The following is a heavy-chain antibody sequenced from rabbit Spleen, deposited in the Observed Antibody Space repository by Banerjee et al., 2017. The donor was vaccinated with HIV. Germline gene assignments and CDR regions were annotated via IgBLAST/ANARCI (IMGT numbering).Heavy chain of an antibody. CDR1: GFSFNSGYD. CDR2: IGAGSSGST. CDR3: ARDTGTSFSTYGMDL. V-gene: IGHV1S40*01. J-gene: IGHJ3*01. Sequence: QSLEESGGDLVKPGASLTLTCKASGFSFNSGYDMCGVRQAPGKGLEWIACIGAGSSGSTYSATWAKGRFTISKTSSTTVTLQMTSLTAADTATYFCARDTGTSFSTYGMDLWGQGTLVTVS. D-gene: IGHD8-1*01.